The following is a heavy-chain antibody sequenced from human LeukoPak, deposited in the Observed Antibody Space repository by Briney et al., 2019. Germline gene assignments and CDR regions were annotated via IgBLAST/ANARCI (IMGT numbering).Heavy chain of an antibody. V-gene: IGHV3-30*02. D-gene: IGHD3-22*01. CDR1: GFTFSNYG. Sequence: PGGSLRLSCAASGFTFSNYGMHWVRQAPGKGLEWLTFIRYDGSKEYYADSVKGLFTISRDNSKNTLYLQMNSLRVEDTAIYYCATQDSSAHSYYFDFWGQGTLVTVSS. J-gene: IGHJ4*02. CDR2: IRYDGSKE. CDR3: ATQDSSAHSYYFDF.